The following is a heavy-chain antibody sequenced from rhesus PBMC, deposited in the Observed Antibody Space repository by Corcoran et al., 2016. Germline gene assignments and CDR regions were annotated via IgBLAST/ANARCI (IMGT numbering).Heavy chain of an antibody. CDR3: ARDRSGSWDY. V-gene: IGHV4-122*02. D-gene: IGHD6-25*01. CDR1: GYSISSGYG. CDR2: ISYSGST. Sequence: QLQLQESGPGLVKPSETLSLTCAVSGYSISSGYGWSWIRQPPGKGLEWIGYISYSGSTSYNPSIKSRVTISRDTSKNQFSLKLSSVTAADTAVYYCARDRSGSWDYWGQGVLVTVSS. J-gene: IGHJ4*01.